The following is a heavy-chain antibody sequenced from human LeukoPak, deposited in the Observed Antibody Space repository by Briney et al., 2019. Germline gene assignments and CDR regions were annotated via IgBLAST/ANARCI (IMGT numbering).Heavy chain of an antibody. J-gene: IGHJ4*02. CDR2: INPSGGST. CDR3: ARMVSGSIAVALDFDY. V-gene: IGHV1-46*01. Sequence: GASVKVSCKASGYTFTSYYMHWVRQAPGQGLEWMGIINPSGGSTSYAQKFQGRVTMTGDTSTSTVYMELSSLRSEDTAVYYCARMVSGSIAVALDFDYWGQGTLVTVSS. CDR1: GYTFTSYY. D-gene: IGHD6-19*01.